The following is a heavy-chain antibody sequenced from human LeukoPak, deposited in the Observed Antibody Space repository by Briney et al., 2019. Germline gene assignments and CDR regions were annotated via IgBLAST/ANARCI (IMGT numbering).Heavy chain of an antibody. V-gene: IGHV1-2*02. CDR1: GYTFTGYY. D-gene: IGHD3-10*01. Sequence: ASVKVSCKASGYTFTGYYMHWVRQAPGQGLEWMGWINPNSGGTNYAQKFQGRVTMTRDTSISTAYMELSRLRSDDTAVYYCARGLYYGSGSYSFDYWGQGTLVTVSS. J-gene: IGHJ4*02. CDR2: INPNSGGT. CDR3: ARGLYYGSGSYSFDY.